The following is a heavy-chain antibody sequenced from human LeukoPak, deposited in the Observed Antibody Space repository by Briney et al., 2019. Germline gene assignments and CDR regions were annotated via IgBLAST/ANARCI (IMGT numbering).Heavy chain of an antibody. CDR2: ISSSGSGGNT. CDR3: AKDSHLYIAAAGTSNPFDY. D-gene: IGHD6-13*01. Sequence: GGSLRLSCVASGVTLSNYAMSWARQAPGKGLEWVSGISSSGSGGNTYYADSVKGRFTISRDSSRNTLFLHMNTLRAEDTAVYYCAKDSHLYIAAAGTSNPFDYWGQGTLVTVSS. CDR1: GVTLSNYA. V-gene: IGHV3-23*01. J-gene: IGHJ4*02.